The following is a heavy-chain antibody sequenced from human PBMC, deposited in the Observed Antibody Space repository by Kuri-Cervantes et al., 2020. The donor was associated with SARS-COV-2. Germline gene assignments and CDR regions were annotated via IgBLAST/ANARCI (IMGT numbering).Heavy chain of an antibody. V-gene: IGHV4-34*01. D-gene: IGHD3-10*01. Sequence: SETLSLTCAVYGGSFSGYYWSWIRQPPGKGLEWIGEINHSGSTNYNPSLKSRVTISVDTSKNQSSLKLSSVTAADTAVYYCARETYYYGSGSYYHPYYFDYWGQGTLVTVSS. CDR2: INHSGST. CDR3: ARETYYYGSGSYYHPYYFDY. CDR1: GGSFSGYY. J-gene: IGHJ4*02.